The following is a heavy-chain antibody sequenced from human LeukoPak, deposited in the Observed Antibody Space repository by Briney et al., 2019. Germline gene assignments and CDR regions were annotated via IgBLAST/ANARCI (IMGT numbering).Heavy chain of an antibody. CDR1: GFTFNGSA. D-gene: IGHD4-17*01. CDR2: IRSKAHRYAT. CDR3: TRRHYGDYVVDN. J-gene: IGHJ4*02. V-gene: IGHV3-73*01. Sequence: PGGSLRLSCATSGFTFNGSALHWVRQASGQGLEWVGRIRSKAHRYATAYAASVKGRFTVSRDDPKNMAYLQMNSLKTEDTAIYYCTRRHYGDYVVDNWGQGTLVTVS.